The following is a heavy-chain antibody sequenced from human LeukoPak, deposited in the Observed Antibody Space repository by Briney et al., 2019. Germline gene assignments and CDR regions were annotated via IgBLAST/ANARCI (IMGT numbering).Heavy chain of an antibody. D-gene: IGHD5-24*01. CDR1: GGSISSYY. CDR3: ASRGMATIAFDI. Sequence: SETLSLTCTVSGGSISSYYWSWIRQPPGKGLEWIGYIYYSGSTNYNPSLKSRVTISVDTSKNQFSLKLSSVTAADTAVYYCASRGMATIAFDIWGQGTMVTVSS. J-gene: IGHJ3*02. V-gene: IGHV4-59*01. CDR2: IYYSGST.